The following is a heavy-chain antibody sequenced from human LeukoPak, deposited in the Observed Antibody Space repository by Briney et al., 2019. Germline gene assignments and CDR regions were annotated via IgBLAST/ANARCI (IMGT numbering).Heavy chain of an antibody. Sequence: GVSLRLSCAASGFTVSSNYMSWVRQAPGKGLEWVSVIYSGGSTYYADSVKGRFTISRDNSKNTLYLQMNSLRAEDTAVYYCARWGHYDILTGYYVSGMDVWGQGTTATVSS. D-gene: IGHD3-9*01. CDR1: GFTVSSNY. J-gene: IGHJ6*02. V-gene: IGHV3-53*01. CDR2: IYSGGST. CDR3: ARWGHYDILTGYYVSGMDV.